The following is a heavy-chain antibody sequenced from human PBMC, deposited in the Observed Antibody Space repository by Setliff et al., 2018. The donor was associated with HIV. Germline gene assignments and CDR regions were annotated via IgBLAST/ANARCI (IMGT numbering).Heavy chain of an antibody. J-gene: IGHJ6*02. D-gene: IGHD2-8*01. V-gene: IGHV3-74*03. CDR3: ARASGCTNGVCYAYGYYSLDV. Sequence: GGSLRLSCATSGFTFNSYWMHWVRQAPGKVLVWVSRINGDGSSTTYADSVKGRFTISRDNAKNTLYLQMNSLRAEDTAVYYCARASGCTNGVCYAYGYYSLDVWGQGTTVTVS. CDR1: GFTFNSYW. CDR2: INGDGSST.